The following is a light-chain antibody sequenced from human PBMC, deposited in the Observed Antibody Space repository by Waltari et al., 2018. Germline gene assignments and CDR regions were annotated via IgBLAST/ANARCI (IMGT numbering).Light chain of an antibody. J-gene: IGLJ2*01. Sequence: QSALTQPPSASVSPGQSVTISCTGTSSDIGSYNFVSWYQHHPGKAPKLIIYEVTQRPSGVPDRFSGSKSGNTASLTVSGLQAEDEADYYCASFVGTNNFRVFGGGTRVTVL. CDR1: SSDIGSYNF. V-gene: IGLV2-8*01. CDR3: ASFVGTNNFRV. CDR2: EVT.